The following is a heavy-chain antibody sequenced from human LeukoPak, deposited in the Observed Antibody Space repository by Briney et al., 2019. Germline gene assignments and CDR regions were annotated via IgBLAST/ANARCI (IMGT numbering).Heavy chain of an antibody. Sequence: SETLSLTCTVSGGSISSYSWSWIRQPPGKGLEWIGYIYYSGSTNYNPSLESRVTISVDTSKNQFSLKLNSVTAADTAVYFCARHEGNGLFNFDFWGPGTLVTVSS. CDR2: IYYSGST. CDR1: GGSISSYS. CDR3: ARHEGNGLFNFDF. J-gene: IGHJ4*02. D-gene: IGHD6-19*01. V-gene: IGHV4-59*08.